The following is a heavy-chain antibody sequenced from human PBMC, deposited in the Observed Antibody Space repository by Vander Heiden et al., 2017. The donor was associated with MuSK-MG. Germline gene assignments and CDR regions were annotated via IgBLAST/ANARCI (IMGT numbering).Heavy chain of an antibody. Sequence: QVQLQQWGAGLLKPSETLSLTCAVYGGSFSGYYWSWIRQPPGKGLEWIGEINHSGRTNYNPSLKSRVTISVDTSKNQFSLKLSSVTAAATAVYYCSRDDLWFGEYYFDYWGQGTLVTVS. CDR2: INHSGRT. D-gene: IGHD3-10*01. V-gene: IGHV4-34*01. CDR3: SRDDLWFGEYYFDY. J-gene: IGHJ4*02. CDR1: GGSFSGYY.